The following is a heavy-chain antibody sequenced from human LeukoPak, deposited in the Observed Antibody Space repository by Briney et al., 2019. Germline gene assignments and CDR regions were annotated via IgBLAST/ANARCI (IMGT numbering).Heavy chain of an antibody. CDR1: GYTFTGYY. CDR3: ARVRSSGDDEVPLDY. V-gene: IGHV1-2*02. Sequence: ASVKVSCKASGYTFTGYYMHWVRQAPGQGLEWMGWINPNSGGTNYAQKFQGRVTMTRDTSISTAYMELSRLRSDDTAVYYCARVRSSGDDEVPLDYWGQGTLVTVSS. CDR2: INPNSGGT. J-gene: IGHJ4*02. D-gene: IGHD5-12*01.